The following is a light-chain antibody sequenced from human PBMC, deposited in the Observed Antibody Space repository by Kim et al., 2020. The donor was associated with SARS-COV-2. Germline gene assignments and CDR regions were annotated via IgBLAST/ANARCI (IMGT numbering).Light chain of an antibody. Sequence: QAGLTQPPSVSKGLRQTATLTCTGNGNNVGNQGATWLQQHQGHPPKLLSYRNNNRPSGISERLSASRSGNTASLTISGLQPEDEADYYCSAWDISLSGWVFGGGTKLTVL. CDR3: SAWDISLSGWV. CDR2: RNN. J-gene: IGLJ3*02. V-gene: IGLV10-54*01. CDR1: GNNVGNQG.